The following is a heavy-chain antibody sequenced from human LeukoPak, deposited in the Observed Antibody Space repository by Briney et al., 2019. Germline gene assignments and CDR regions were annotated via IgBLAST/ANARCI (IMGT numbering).Heavy chain of an antibody. CDR1: GFTFSSYA. CDR2: ISGSGGST. Sequence: GGSLRLSCAASGFTFSSYAMSWVRQAPGKGLEWVSAISGSGGSTYYADSVKGRFTISRDNSKNPLYLQMNSLRAEDTAVYYCAKDLGRYSSSWYVGFGRFDYWGQGTLVTVSS. D-gene: IGHD6-13*01. CDR3: AKDLGRYSSSWYVGFGRFDY. V-gene: IGHV3-23*01. J-gene: IGHJ4*02.